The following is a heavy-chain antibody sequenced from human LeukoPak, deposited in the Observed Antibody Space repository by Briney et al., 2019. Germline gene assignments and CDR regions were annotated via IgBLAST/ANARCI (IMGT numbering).Heavy chain of an antibody. J-gene: IGHJ5*02. Sequence: SETLSLTCTVSGGSISSYYWSWIRQPPGKGLEWIGYIYYSGSTNYNPSLKSRVTISVDTSKNQFSLKLSSVTAADTAAYYCASSPYGYDLGSNWFDPWGQGTLVTVSS. CDR2: IYYSGST. D-gene: IGHD5-12*01. CDR1: GGSISSYY. CDR3: ASSPYGYDLGSNWFDP. V-gene: IGHV4-59*01.